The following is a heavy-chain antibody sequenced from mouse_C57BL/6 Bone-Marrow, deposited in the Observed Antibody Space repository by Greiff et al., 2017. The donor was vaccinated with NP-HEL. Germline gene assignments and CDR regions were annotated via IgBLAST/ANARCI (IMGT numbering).Heavy chain of an antibody. CDR2: IYPRSGNT. Sequence: QVHVKQSGAELARPGASVKLSCKASGYTFTSYGISWVKQRTGQGLEWIGEIYPRSGNTYYNEKFKGKATLTADKSSSTAYMELRSLTSEDSAVYFCARSSLFGYYAMDYWGQGTSVTVSS. CDR1: GYTFTSYG. V-gene: IGHV1-81*01. CDR3: ARSSLFGYYAMDY. J-gene: IGHJ4*01. D-gene: IGHD1-1*01.